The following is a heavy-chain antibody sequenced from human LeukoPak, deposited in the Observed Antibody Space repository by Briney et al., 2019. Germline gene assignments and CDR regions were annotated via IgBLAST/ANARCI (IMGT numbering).Heavy chain of an antibody. J-gene: IGHJ4*02. CDR1: GFTFSIDA. Sequence: GGSLRLSCAPSGFTFSIDAMSWVRQAPGKGLEWVSVISGSGGSKNYADSVKGRFTISRDNSKNTLCLEMNSLRVEDTAVYYCAKAMYDYSNYVDYWGQGTLVTVSS. D-gene: IGHD4-11*01. V-gene: IGHV3-23*01. CDR3: AKAMYDYSNYVDY. CDR2: ISGSGGSK.